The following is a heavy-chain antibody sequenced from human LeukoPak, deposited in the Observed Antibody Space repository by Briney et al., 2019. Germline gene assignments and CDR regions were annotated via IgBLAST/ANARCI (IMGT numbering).Heavy chain of an antibody. D-gene: IGHD1-14*01. CDR3: AADNQQIPV. CDR1: GFTFTNSA. V-gene: IGHV1-58*02. Sequence: GTSVKVSCKASGFTFTNSAMQWVRQARGQRLEWIGWIVVGSGNTNCAQKFQERVTITRDMSTSTAYMELSSLTSEDTAVYYCAADNQQIPVWRQGTLVSVSS. CDR2: IVVGSGNT. J-gene: IGHJ4*02.